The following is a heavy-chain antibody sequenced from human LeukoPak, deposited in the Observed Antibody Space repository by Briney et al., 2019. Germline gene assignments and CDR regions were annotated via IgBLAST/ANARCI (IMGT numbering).Heavy chain of an antibody. CDR3: ARTAYCGGDCSSPLDAFDI. V-gene: IGHV3-7*04. D-gene: IGHD2-21*02. Sequence: GGSLRLSCAASGFTFSSYWMSWVRQAPGKGLEWVANIKQDGSEKYYVDSVKGRFTISRDNAKNSLYLQMNSLRAEDTAVHYCARTAYCGGDCSSPLDAFDIWGQGTMVTVSS. J-gene: IGHJ3*02. CDR2: IKQDGSEK. CDR1: GFTFSSYW.